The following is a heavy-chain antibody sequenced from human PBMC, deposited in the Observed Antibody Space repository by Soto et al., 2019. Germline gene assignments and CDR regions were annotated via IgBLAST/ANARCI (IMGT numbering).Heavy chain of an antibody. V-gene: IGHV4-59*08. CDR2: IYYSGST. J-gene: IGHJ3*02. CDR3: ARRCSSAFDI. D-gene: IGHD6-13*01. CDR1: GGSISSYY. Sequence: PSETLSLTCTVSGGSISSYYWSWIRRPPGKGLEWIGYIYYSGSTNYNPSLKSRVTISVDTSKNQFSLKLSSVTAADTAVYYCARRCSSAFDIWGQGTMVTVSS.